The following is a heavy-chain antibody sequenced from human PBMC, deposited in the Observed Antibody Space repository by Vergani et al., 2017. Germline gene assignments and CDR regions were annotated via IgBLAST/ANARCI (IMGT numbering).Heavy chain of an antibody. D-gene: IGHD2-2*01. Sequence: QVQLVQSGAEVKKPGASVKVSCKASGYTFTGYYMHWVRQAPGQGLEWMGWINPNSGGTNYAQKFQGRVTITADKSTSTAYMELSSLRSEDTAVYYCARGPFLGYCSSTSCPTWYFDYWGQGTLVTVSS. V-gene: IGHV1-2*02. J-gene: IGHJ4*02. CDR1: GYTFTGYY. CDR2: INPNSGGT. CDR3: ARGPFLGYCSSTSCPTWYFDY.